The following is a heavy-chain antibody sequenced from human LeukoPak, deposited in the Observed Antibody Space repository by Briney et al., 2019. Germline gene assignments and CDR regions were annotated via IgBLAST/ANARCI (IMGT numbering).Heavy chain of an antibody. D-gene: IGHD1-7*01. V-gene: IGHV3-48*03. CDR2: IGPSGGAI. CDR1: GFIFSSYE. CDR3: ATLELRGSLDY. J-gene: IGHJ4*02. Sequence: GGSLRLSCAASGFIFSSYEMDWVRRAPGKGLERVSHIGPSGGAINYADSVKGRFTISRDNAKNSLYLQMNSLRAEDTAVYYCATLELRGSLDYWGQGALVTVSS.